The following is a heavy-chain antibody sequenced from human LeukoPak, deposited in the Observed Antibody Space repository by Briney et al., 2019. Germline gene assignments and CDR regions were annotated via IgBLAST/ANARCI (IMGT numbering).Heavy chain of an antibody. D-gene: IGHD6-19*01. CDR2: MKEDGSQI. CDR3: AGSSGWLFDY. V-gene: IGHV3-7*01. Sequence: GGSLRLSCAGTGFTFSNYWMNWVRPAPGKGLEWVANMKEDGSQIYYVDSVKGRFTISRDNAKNSVYLQMNSLRAEDTAVYYCAGSSGWLFDYWGQGTLVAVSS. J-gene: IGHJ4*02. CDR1: GFTFSNYW.